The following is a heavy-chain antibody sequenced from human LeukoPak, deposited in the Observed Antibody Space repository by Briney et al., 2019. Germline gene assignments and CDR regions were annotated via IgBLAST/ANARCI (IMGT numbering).Heavy chain of an antibody. CDR3: VKDGSGSYYTYYFDY. CDR2: IWSDESNK. CDR1: GFTFSNYG. V-gene: IGHV3-30*02. J-gene: IGHJ4*02. Sequence: GGSLRLSCAASGFTFSNYGMHWVHQAPGKGLEWVAVIWSDESNKYYADSVKGRFTISRDNSKNTLYLQMSSLRTEDTAVYYCVKDGSGSYYTYYFDYWGQGTLVTVSS. D-gene: IGHD3-10*01.